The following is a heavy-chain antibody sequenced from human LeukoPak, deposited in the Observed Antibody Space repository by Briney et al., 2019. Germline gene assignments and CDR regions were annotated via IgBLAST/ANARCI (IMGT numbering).Heavy chain of an antibody. J-gene: IGHJ2*01. V-gene: IGHV1-69*01. CDR3: ARNLQTTLAFWYFDL. D-gene: IGHD2-15*01. CDR2: IIPIFGTT. CDR1: GGTFNSFA. Sequence: SVKVSCKAAGGTFNSFAINWVRQAPGQGPEWMGGIIPIFGTTDIAKKFQDRVTITADESTGTVYLELSSLRSEDTAVYYCARNLQTTLAFWYFDLWGRGTLVTVSS.